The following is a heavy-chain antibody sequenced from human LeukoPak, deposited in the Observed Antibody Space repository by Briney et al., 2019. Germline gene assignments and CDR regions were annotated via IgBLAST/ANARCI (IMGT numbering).Heavy chain of an antibody. CDR2: INHSGST. D-gene: IGHD3-22*01. CDR3: ARGIRSYYDSSGIYYFDY. J-gene: IGHJ4*02. V-gene: IGHV4-34*01. CDR1: GGSFSGYY. Sequence: PSETLSLTCAVYGGSFSGYYWSWIRQPPGKGLEWIGEINHSGSTNYNPSLKSRVTISVDTSKNQFSLKLSSVTAADTAVYYCARGIRSYYDSSGIYYFDYWGQGTLVTVSS.